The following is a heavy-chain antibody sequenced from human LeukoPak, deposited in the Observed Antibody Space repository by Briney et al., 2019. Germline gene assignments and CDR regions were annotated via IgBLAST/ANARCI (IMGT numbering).Heavy chain of an antibody. CDR2: IRYDGSNK. V-gene: IGHV3-30*02. Sequence: GGSLRLSCAASGFTFSSYGMHWVRQAPGKGLEWVAFIRYDGSNKYYADSVKGRFTISRDNSKNTLYLQMNSLTSDDTAVFYCARGGLSMVRGLIVATGWFDPWGQGTLVTVSS. D-gene: IGHD3-10*01. CDR1: GFTFSSYG. CDR3: ARGGLSMVRGLIVATGWFDP. J-gene: IGHJ5*02.